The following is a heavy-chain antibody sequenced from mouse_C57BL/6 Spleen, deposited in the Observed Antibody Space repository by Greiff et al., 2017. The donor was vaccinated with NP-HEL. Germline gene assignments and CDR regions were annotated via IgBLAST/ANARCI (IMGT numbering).Heavy chain of an antibody. V-gene: IGHV1-72*01. CDR2: IDPNSGGT. Sequence: QVQLQQPGAELVKPGASVKLSCKASGYTFTSYWMHWVKQRPGRGLGWIGRIDPNSGGTKYNEKFKSKATLTVDKPSSTAYMQLSSLTSEDSAVYYCARESSFYAMDYWGQGTSVTVSS. J-gene: IGHJ4*01. D-gene: IGHD1-1*01. CDR1: GYTFTSYW. CDR3: ARESSFYAMDY.